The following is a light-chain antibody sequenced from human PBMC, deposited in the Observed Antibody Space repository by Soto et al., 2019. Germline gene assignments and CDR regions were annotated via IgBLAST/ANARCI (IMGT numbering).Light chain of an antibody. Sequence: IVITHSPLSLSVTPGEAASISCMSSARLLHKNGYYYVDWYMQKPGQSPQLLIYLGSNRASGVPDRFSGSGSDTYFTLEISRVEADDVGVYYCMQPLENFRTFGQGTKVDIK. J-gene: IGKJ1*01. V-gene: IGKV2-28*01. CDR2: LGS. CDR3: MQPLENFRT. CDR1: ARLLHKNGYYY.